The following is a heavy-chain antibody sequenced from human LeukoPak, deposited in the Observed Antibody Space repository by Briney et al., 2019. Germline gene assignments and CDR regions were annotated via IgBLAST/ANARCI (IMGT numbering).Heavy chain of an antibody. CDR1: GGSISSGGYY. CDR3: ARVSSLLHASFDY. Sequence: SETLSLTCTVSGGSISSGGYYWSWIRQHLGKGLEWIGYIYYSGSTYYNPSLKSRVTISVDTSKSQFSLKLSSVTAADTAVYYCARVSSLLHASFDYWGQGTLVTVSS. D-gene: IGHD3-22*01. J-gene: IGHJ4*02. CDR2: IYYSGST. V-gene: IGHV4-31*03.